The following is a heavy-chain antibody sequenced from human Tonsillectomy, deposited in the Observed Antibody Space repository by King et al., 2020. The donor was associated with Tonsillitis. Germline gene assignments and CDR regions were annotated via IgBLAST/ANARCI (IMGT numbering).Heavy chain of an antibody. V-gene: IGHV3-30*04. J-gene: IGHJ4*02. CDR2: ISYDENNK. CDR3: TRGDQGELLWYFDY. CDR1: GFTFSDYA. D-gene: IGHD1-26*01. Sequence: VQLVESGRGLVQPGRSLRLSCAASGFTFSDYAMHWVRQAPGKGLEWVSVISYDENNKYYADSVKGRFTISRDNSKNTLYLQMNFLRTEDSAMYFCTRGDQGELLWYFDYWGQGTLVTVSS.